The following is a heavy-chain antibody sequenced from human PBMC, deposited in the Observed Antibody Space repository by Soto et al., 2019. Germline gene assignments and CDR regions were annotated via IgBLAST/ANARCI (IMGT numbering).Heavy chain of an antibody. CDR1: GFTFSSYG. V-gene: IGHV3-33*01. CDR3: ARGGGYYGSGRPQYYFDY. J-gene: IGHJ4*02. D-gene: IGHD3-10*01. CDR2: IWYDGSNK. Sequence: QVQLVESGGGVVQPGRSLRLSCAAPGFTFSSYGMHWVRQAPGKGLEWVAVIWYDGSNKYYADSVKGRFTISRDNSKNTLYLQMNSLRAEDTAVYYCARGGGYYGSGRPQYYFDYWGQGTLVTVSS.